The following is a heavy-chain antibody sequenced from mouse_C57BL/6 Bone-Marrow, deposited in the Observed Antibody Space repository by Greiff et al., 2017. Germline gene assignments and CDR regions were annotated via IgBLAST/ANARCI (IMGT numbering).Heavy chain of an antibody. D-gene: IGHD2-3*01. J-gene: IGHJ2*01. V-gene: IGHV1-69*01. CDR3: AREDDGYYPDY. CDR2: IDPSDSYT. Sequence: VQLQQPGAELVMPGASVKLSCKASGYTFTSYWMHWVKQRPGQGLEWIGEIDPSDSYTNYNQKFKGKSTLTVDKSSSTAYMQLSSLPSEDAAVYYCAREDDGYYPDYWGQGTTLTVSS. CDR1: GYTFTSYW.